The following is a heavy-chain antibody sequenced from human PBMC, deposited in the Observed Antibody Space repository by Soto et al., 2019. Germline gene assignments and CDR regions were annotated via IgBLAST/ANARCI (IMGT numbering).Heavy chain of an antibody. D-gene: IGHD4-17*01. V-gene: IGHV4-39*01. CDR3: ASFSGATYGDYGGGINY. CDR1: GGSISGSSYY. CDR2: VHYSGST. J-gene: IGHJ4*02. Sequence: LSLTCTVSGGSISGSSYYWGWIRQPPGKGLECIGSVHYSGSTDYNPSLKSRVTISVDTSKNQFSLKLTSVTAADTAVYFCASFSGATYGDYGGGINYWGQGTLVTVSS.